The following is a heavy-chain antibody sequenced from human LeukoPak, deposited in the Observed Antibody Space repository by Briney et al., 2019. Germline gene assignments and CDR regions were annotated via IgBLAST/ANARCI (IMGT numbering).Heavy chain of an antibody. CDR2: IEEDGSDK. Sequence: GGSLRLSCAASGFTLSSYWMTWVRQAPGKGLEWVASIEEDGSDKSYVDSVKGRFTISRDSATNSLSLQISSLRADDTAVYYCAKGGGRFEDWGQGTLVTVSS. J-gene: IGHJ4*02. V-gene: IGHV3-7*05. D-gene: IGHD2-15*01. CDR1: GFTLSSYW. CDR3: AKGGGRFED.